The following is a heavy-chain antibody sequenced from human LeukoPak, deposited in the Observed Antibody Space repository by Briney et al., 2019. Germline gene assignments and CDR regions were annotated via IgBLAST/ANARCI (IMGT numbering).Heavy chain of an antibody. Sequence: GGSLRLSCAASGFTFNSYAMSWVRQAPGKGLEWVSAISGSGGSTYYADSVKGRFTISRDNSKNTLYLQMNSLRAEDTAVYYCASSYSSSWYAWFDPWGQGTLVTVSS. V-gene: IGHV3-23*01. J-gene: IGHJ5*02. CDR1: GFTFNSYA. CDR2: ISGSGGST. D-gene: IGHD6-13*01. CDR3: ASSYSSSWYAWFDP.